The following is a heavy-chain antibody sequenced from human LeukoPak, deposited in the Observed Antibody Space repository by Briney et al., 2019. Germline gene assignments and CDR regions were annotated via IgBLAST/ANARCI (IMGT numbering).Heavy chain of an antibody. CDR1: GYTFTSYY. CDR3: ARAIYYYDSSGYPEGFDY. CDR2: INPSGGST. J-gene: IGHJ4*02. V-gene: IGHV1-46*01. Sequence: GASVKVSCKASGYTFTSYYMHCVRQAPGQGLEWMGIINPSGGSTSYAQKFQGRVTVTADKSTSTAYMELSSLRSEDTAVYYCARAIYYYDSSGYPEGFDYWGQGTLVTVSS. D-gene: IGHD3-22*01.